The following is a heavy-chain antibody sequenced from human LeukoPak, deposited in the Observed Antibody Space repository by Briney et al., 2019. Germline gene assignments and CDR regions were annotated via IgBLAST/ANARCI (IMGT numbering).Heavy chain of an antibody. CDR1: GFTFSSYG. CDR2: IWYDGSNK. J-gene: IGHJ4*02. Sequence: GRSLRLSCAASGFTFSSYGMHWVRQAPGKGLEWVAVIWYDGSNKYYADSVKGRFTISRDNSKNTLYLQMNSLRAVDTAVYYCAKDLDTATEFDYWGQGTLVTVSS. CDR3: AKDLDTATEFDY. D-gene: IGHD5-18*01. V-gene: IGHV3-33*06.